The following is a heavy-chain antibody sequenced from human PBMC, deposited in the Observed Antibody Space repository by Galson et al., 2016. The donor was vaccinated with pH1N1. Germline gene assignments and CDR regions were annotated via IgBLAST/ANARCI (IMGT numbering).Heavy chain of an antibody. CDR3: AREDYYDTNLSDWYFDL. CDR1: GGTFGSYG. CDR2: IIAIFNKT. Sequence: SVKVSCKASGGTFGSYGINWVRQAPGQELEWMGGIIAIFNKTKYAQNFKGRVTITTDESTNTAYMELSSLRSEDTAVYFCAREDYYDTNLSDWYFDLWGQGTLLTVSS. D-gene: IGHD3-22*01. J-gene: IGHJ2*01. V-gene: IGHV1-69*05.